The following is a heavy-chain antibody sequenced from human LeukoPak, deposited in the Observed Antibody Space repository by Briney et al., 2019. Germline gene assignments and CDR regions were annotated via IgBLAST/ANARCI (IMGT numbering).Heavy chain of an antibody. Sequence: SVKVSCKASGGTFSSYAISWVRQAPGQGLEWMGGIIPIFGTANYAQKFQGRVTITADESTSTAYMELSSLRSEDTAVYYRARSPPTTVVTKYYFDYWGQGTLVTVSS. CDR3: ARSPPTTVVTKYYFDY. CDR2: IIPIFGTA. J-gene: IGHJ4*02. CDR1: GGTFSSYA. V-gene: IGHV1-69*13. D-gene: IGHD4-23*01.